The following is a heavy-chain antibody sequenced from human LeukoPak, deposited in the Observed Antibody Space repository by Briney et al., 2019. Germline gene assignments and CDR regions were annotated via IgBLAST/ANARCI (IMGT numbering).Heavy chain of an antibody. D-gene: IGHD2-2*01. V-gene: IGHV4-30-4*08. CDR1: GGSISSGDYY. J-gene: IGHJ6*03. Sequence: SETLPLTCTVSGGSISSGDYYWSWIRQPPGKGLEWIGYIYYSGSTYYNPSLKSRVTISVDTSKNQFSLKLSSVTAADTAVYYCARGRDIVVVPAAMRGPPYCYMDVWGKGTTVTVSS. CDR3: ARGRDIVVVPAAMRGPPYCYMDV. CDR2: IYYSGST.